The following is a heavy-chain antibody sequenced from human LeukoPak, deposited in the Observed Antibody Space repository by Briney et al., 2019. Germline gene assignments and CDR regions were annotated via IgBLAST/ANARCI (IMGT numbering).Heavy chain of an antibody. CDR1: GGSTSSSNW. J-gene: IGHJ4*02. CDR3: ARDLATEYSSSWYYFDY. V-gene: IGHV4-4*02. D-gene: IGHD6-13*01. CDR2: IYHSGST. Sequence: PSGTLSLTCAVSGGSTSSSNWWSWVRQPPGKGLEWIGEIYHSGSTNYNPSLKSRVTISVDKSKNQFSLKLSSVTAADTAVYYCARDLATEYSSSWYYFDYWGQGTLVTVSS.